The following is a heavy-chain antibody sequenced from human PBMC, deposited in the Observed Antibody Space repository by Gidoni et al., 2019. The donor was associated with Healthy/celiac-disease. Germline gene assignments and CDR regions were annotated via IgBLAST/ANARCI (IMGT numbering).Heavy chain of an antibody. CDR2: ISSSSSYI. Sequence: EVQLVESGGGLVKPGGSLEPSLPASEFTFSSYSMNWVRQAPRKGLEWVSSISSSSSYIYYADSVKGRFTISRDNAKNSLYLQMNSLRAEDTAVYYCARDRWLLWGQGTLVTVSS. CDR3: ARDRWLL. J-gene: IGHJ4*02. CDR1: EFTFSSYS. D-gene: IGHD5-12*01. V-gene: IGHV3-21*01.